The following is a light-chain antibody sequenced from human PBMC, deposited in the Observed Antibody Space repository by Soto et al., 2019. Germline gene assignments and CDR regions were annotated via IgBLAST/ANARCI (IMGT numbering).Light chain of an antibody. V-gene: IGKV1-12*01. J-gene: IGKJ1*01. Sequence: DIQMTQSPSSVSASVGDSATITCRASQGVSDWVAWYQQKPGEAPKLLIYGSSSLLSGVPSRFSGTRSGTDFTLTISSLQPEDFATYYCQQANSYPWTFGQGTKVDIK. CDR3: QQANSYPWT. CDR1: QGVSDW. CDR2: GSS.